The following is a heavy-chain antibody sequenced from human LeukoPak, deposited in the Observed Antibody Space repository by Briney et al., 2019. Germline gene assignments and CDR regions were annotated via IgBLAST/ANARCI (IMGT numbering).Heavy chain of an antibody. CDR2: ISGDGGIT. CDR1: GFTFSSYA. V-gene: IGHV3-23*01. Sequence: GGSLRLSCTASGFTFSSYAMSWVRQAPGKGLEWVSSISGDGGITYYADSVKGRFTISRDNSKNTLYLQMNSLRAEDTAVYYCAKFSRGYQLPCHFDYWGQGTLVTVSS. J-gene: IGHJ4*02. D-gene: IGHD2-2*01. CDR3: AKFSRGYQLPCHFDY.